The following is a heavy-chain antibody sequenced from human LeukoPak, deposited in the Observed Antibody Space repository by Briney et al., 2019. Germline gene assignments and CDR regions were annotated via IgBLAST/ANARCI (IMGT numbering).Heavy chain of an antibody. D-gene: IGHD5-24*01. Sequence: GGSLRLSCAASGFTFSSYAMHWVRQAPGKGLEWVAVISYVGSNKYYADSVKGRFTISRDNSKNTLYLQMNSLRAEDTAVYYCARDGYNLPFDYWGQGTLVTVSS. V-gene: IGHV3-30-3*01. CDR1: GFTFSSYA. CDR2: ISYVGSNK. CDR3: ARDGYNLPFDY. J-gene: IGHJ4*02.